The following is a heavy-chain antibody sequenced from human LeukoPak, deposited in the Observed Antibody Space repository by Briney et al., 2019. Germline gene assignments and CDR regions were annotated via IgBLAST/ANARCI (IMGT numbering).Heavy chain of an antibody. D-gene: IGHD2-15*01. CDR2: ISYDGSNK. V-gene: IGHV3-30*18. Sequence: GGSLRLSCAASGFTFSSYGMHWVRQAPGKGLEWVAVISYDGSNKYYADSVKGRFTISRDNSKNTLYLQMNSLRAEDTAVYYCAKDKGDVVVVADYFDYWGQGTLVTVSS. J-gene: IGHJ4*02. CDR3: AKDKGDVVVVADYFDY. CDR1: GFTFSSYG.